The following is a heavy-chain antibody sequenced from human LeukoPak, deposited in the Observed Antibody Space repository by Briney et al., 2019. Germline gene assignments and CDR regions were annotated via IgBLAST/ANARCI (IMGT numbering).Heavy chain of an antibody. CDR2: INPNSGGT. J-gene: IGHJ6*03. V-gene: IGHV1-2*02. CDR3: ARGKVGSRGVTSNYYYYYMDV. Sequence: ASVKVSCKASGYTFTGYYMHWVRQAPGQGLEWMGWINPNSGGTNYAQKFQGRVTMTRDTSISTAYMELSRLRSDDTAVYYCARGKVGSRGVTSNYYYYYMDVWGKGTTVTISS. CDR1: GYTFTGYY. D-gene: IGHD3-10*01.